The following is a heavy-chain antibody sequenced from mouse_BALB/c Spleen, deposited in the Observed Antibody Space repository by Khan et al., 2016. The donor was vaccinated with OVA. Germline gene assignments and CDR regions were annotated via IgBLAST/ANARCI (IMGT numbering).Heavy chain of an antibody. J-gene: IGHJ3*01. CDR3: AREGGGDRFAY. Sequence: QVQLKQSGAELVRPGVSVKISCKGSGYTFTDFTMHWVKQSHAKSLEWIGVISTYYGDASYNQNFKGKATMTVDKSSSTAYMELARLTSEDSAIYYCAREGGGDRFAYWGQGTLVTVSA. V-gene: IGHV1S137*01. CDR2: ISTYYGDA. CDR1: GYTFTDFT.